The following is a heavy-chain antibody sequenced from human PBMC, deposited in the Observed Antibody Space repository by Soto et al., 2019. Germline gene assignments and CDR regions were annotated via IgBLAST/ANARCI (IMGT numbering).Heavy chain of an antibody. CDR1: GFTFSSYG. J-gene: IGHJ6*02. D-gene: IGHD2-15*01. CDR2: ISYDGSNK. CDR3: AKPDCSGGSCYYYYYGMDV. Sequence: GGSLRLSCAASGFTFSSYGMHWVRQAPGKGLEWVAVISYDGSNKYYADSVKGRFTISRDKSKNTLYLQMNSLRAEDTAVYYCAKPDCSGGSCYYYYYGMDVWGQGTTVTVSS. V-gene: IGHV3-30*18.